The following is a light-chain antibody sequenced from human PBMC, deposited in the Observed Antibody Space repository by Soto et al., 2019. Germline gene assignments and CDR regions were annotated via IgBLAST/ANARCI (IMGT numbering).Light chain of an antibody. CDR1: QSISSW. J-gene: IGKJ1*01. Sequence: DIQMTQSPSTLSASVGDRVTITCRASQSISSWLAWYQQKPGTAPKLLIYKASTLEGGVPSRFSGSGSGTEFTLTISSLQLDDFATYYCQQYNTYPWTFGQGTKVEIK. V-gene: IGKV1-5*03. CDR2: KAS. CDR3: QQYNTYPWT.